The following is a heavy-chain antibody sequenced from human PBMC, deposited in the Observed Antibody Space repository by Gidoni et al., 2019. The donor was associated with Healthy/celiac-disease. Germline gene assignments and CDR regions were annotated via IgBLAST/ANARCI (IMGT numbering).Heavy chain of an antibody. D-gene: IGHD3-10*01. CDR1: GFTFSSYA. J-gene: IGHJ4*02. V-gene: IGHV3-23*01. CDR2: ISGSGGST. Sequence: EVQLLESGGGLVQPGGSLRLSCAASGFTFSSYAMSWVRQASGKGLEWVAAISGSGGSTYYADSVKGRFTISRYNSKNTLYLKMNSLGAEDTAVYYCAKGGGRFGELFVYWGQGTLVTVSS. CDR3: AKGGGRFGELFVY.